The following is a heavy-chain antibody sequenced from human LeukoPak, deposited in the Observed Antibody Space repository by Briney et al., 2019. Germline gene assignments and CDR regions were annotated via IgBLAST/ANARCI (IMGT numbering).Heavy chain of an antibody. CDR2: TDSYGSEI. D-gene: IGHD3-16*01. CDR1: GFTVSSNY. V-gene: IGHV3-7*03. Sequence: GGSLRLSCAASGFTVSSNYMNWVRQAPGKGLEWVANTDSYGSEIYYVDSVKGRFTISRDNAKKSIYLEMNNLRVEDTAVYYCVRDDWGPAEGWGPGTLVTVSS. J-gene: IGHJ4*02. CDR3: VRDDWGPAEG.